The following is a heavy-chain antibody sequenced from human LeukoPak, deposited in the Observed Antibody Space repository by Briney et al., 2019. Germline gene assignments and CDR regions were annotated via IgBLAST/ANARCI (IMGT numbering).Heavy chain of an antibody. J-gene: IGHJ5*02. CDR2: INHSGST. V-gene: IGHV4-34*01. CDR1: GGSFSGYY. Sequence: PSETLSLTCAVYGGSFSGYYWSWIRPPPGKGLGWIGEINHSGSTNYNPSLKSRVTMSVDTSKNQFSLKLSSVTAADTAVYYCARGPILRFLEWLPTNWFDPWGQGTLVTVSS. D-gene: IGHD3-3*01. CDR3: ARGPILRFLEWLPTNWFDP.